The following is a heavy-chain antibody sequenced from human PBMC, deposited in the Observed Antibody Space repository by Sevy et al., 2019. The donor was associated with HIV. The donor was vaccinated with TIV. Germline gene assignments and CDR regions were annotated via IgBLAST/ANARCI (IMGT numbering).Heavy chain of an antibody. CDR2: INHSGST. Sequence: SQTLSLTCAVYGGSFSGYYWSWIRQPPGKGLEWIGEINHSGSTNYNPSLKSRVTISVDTSKNQFSLKLSSVTAADTAVYYCARVSLYDFWSGYDYYYYGMDVWGQGTTVTVSS. CDR1: GGSFSGYY. J-gene: IGHJ6*02. V-gene: IGHV4-34*01. D-gene: IGHD3-3*01. CDR3: ARVSLYDFWSGYDYYYYGMDV.